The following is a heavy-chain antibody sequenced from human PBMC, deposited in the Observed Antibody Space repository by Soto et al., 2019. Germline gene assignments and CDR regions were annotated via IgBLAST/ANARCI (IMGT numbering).Heavy chain of an antibody. CDR3: ARLRSYAASYDI. CDR2: IYYSGST. CDR1: GGSMSSYY. V-gene: IGHV4-59*01. J-gene: IGHJ3*02. D-gene: IGHD1-26*01. Sequence: SETLSLTCIVSGGSMSSYYWSWIRQPPGKGLEWIGYIYYSGSTNYNPSLKSRVTISVDTSKKQFSLKLSSVNAADTAVYYCARLRSYAASYDIWGQGTKVTVSS.